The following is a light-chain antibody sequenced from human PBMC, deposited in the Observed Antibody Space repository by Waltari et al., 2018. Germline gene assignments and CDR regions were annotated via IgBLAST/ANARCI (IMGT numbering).Light chain of an antibody. J-gene: IGLJ3*02. Sequence: QSVLTQPPSVSGAPGQRVTISCTGSSSNIGAGYDVHWYQQLPGTAPKLLIYGNSNRPSGVPDRFSGSKSGTSASLDIAGLQAEEEADYYCQSYDSSLSGSGVFGGGTKLTVL. V-gene: IGLV1-40*01. CDR2: GNS. CDR1: SSNIGAGYD. CDR3: QSYDSSLSGSGV.